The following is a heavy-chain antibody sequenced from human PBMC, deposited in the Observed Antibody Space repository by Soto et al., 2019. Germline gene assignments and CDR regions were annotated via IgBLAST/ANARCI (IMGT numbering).Heavy chain of an antibody. J-gene: IGHJ4*02. Sequence: SETLSLTCTVSGGSISSSSYYWGWIRQPPGKGLEWIGSIYYSGSTYYNPSLKSRVTISVDTSKNQFSLKLSSVTAADTAVYYYTKHFPNVDYWGQGTPVPVSS. CDR3: TKHFPNVDY. CDR1: GGSISSSSYY. V-gene: IGHV4-39*01. CDR2: IYYSGST.